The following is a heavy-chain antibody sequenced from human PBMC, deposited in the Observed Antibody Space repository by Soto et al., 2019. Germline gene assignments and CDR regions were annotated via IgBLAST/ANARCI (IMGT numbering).Heavy chain of an antibody. CDR2: IKSKTDGGTT. Sequence: WFLRLSCAASGFTFSNAWMSWVRHAPGKGLEWVGRIKSKTDGGTTDYAAPVKGRFTISRDDSKNTLYLQMNSLKTEDTAVYYCNTYPGDYYYGMDVWGQGTTVTVSS. V-gene: IGHV3-15*01. CDR1: GFTFSNAW. D-gene: IGHD3-16*01. CDR3: NTYPGDYYYGMDV. J-gene: IGHJ6*02.